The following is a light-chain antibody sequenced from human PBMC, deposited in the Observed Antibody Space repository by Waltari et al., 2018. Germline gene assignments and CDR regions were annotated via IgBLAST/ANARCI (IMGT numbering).Light chain of an antibody. V-gene: IGKV2-24*01. CDR3: MQATQFPFT. Sequence: DIVLTQTPLSAPVTLGQAASISCRSSLSLLHADGDTYLSWLHRRPGQPPRLLMFRVSHRFSGVPDRFSGSGAETDFTLNISRVEAEDVGTYYCMQATQFPFTFGQGTMLDI. CDR1: LSLLHADGDTY. CDR2: RVS. J-gene: IGKJ2*01.